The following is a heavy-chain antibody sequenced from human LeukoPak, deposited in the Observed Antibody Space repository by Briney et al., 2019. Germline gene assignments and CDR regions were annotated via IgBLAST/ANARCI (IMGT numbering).Heavy chain of an antibody. CDR2: ISSSSSYI. CDR3: AREIAVAGTLFDY. D-gene: IGHD6-19*01. CDR1: GFTFSSYS. J-gene: IGHJ4*02. Sequence: PGGSLRLSCAASGFTFSSYSMNWVRQAPGKGLEWVSSISSSSSYIYYADSVKGRFTISRDNAKNSLYLQMNSLRAEDTAVYYCAREIAVAGTLFDYWGQGTLVTVSS. V-gene: IGHV3-21*01.